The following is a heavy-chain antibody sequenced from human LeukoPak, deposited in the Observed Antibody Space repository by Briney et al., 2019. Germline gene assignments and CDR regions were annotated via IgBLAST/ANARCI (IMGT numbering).Heavy chain of an antibody. CDR2: IYSSGST. V-gene: IGHV4-4*07. D-gene: IGHD6-6*01. J-gene: IGHJ3*02. CDR1: GGSIRSYY. Sequence: SETLSLTCTVSGGSIRSYYWSWIRQPAGKGLEWIGRIYSSGSTNYNPSLKSRITMSVDTSKNQFSLKLSSVAAADTAVYYCARVTYSSSSMSLDGFDIWGQGTMVTVSS. CDR3: ARVTYSSSSMSLDGFDI.